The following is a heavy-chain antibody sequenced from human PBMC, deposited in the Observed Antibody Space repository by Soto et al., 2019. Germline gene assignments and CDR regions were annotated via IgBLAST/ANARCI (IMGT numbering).Heavy chain of an antibody. D-gene: IGHD2-8*01. CDR2: IYYSGST. CDR3: AIHPYCTNGVCYYGIDY. V-gene: IGHV4-39*01. J-gene: IGHJ4*02. Sequence: SETLSLTCTVSGGSISSSSYYWGWIRQPPGKGLEWIGSIYYSGSTYYILSLKSRVTISVDTSKNQFSLKLSSVTAADTAVYYCAIHPYCTNGVCYYGIDYWGQGTLVTVSS. CDR1: GGSISSSSYY.